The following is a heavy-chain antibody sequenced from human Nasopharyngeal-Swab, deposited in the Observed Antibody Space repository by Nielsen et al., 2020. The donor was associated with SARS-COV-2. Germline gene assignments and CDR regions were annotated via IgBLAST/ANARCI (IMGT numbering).Heavy chain of an antibody. CDR3: ARVRGYCSGGACYVYYYMDV. D-gene: IGHD2-15*01. V-gene: IGHV3-7*01. CDR2: IKQDGSEQ. Sequence: GLAAASGVVWVANIKQDGSEQFYVDSVKGRFTISRDNAKNSLYLQMNSLRAEDTAVYYCARVRGYCSGGACYVYYYMDVWGKGTTVTVSS. J-gene: IGHJ6*03.